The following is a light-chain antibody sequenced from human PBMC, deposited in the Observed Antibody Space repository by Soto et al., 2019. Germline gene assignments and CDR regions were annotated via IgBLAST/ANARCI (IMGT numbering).Light chain of an antibody. CDR3: MQALQTPLT. Sequence: DIVMTQSPLSLSVTPGEPASISCRSSQSLLHSNGYNYLDWYLQKPGQSPQLLIYVASYRASGVPERFSGSGSGTDFTLKINRVEAEDVGVYYCMQALQTPLTVGGGTKVDIK. CDR1: QSLLHSNGYNY. V-gene: IGKV2-28*01. CDR2: VAS. J-gene: IGKJ4*01.